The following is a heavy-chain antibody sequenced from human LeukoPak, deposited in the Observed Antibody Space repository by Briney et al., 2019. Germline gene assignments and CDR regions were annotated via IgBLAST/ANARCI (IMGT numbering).Heavy chain of an antibody. V-gene: IGHV4-30-4*01. CDR1: GGSISSDDYY. Sequence: SQTLSLTCTVSGGSISSDDYYWSWIRQPPGKGLEWIGYIYYSGITYYNPSLKSRVTISVDTSRHQFSLKLSSVTAADTAVYYCAATSYDGFPPDWGQGTLVTVSS. J-gene: IGHJ4*02. CDR3: AATSYDGFPPD. D-gene: IGHD5-12*01. CDR2: IYYSGIT.